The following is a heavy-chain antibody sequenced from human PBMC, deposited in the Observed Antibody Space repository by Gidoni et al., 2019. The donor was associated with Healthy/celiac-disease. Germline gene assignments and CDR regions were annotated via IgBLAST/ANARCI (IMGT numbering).Heavy chain of an antibody. J-gene: IGHJ4*02. CDR1: GFTVSSNY. Sequence: EVQLVESGGGLVQPGGSLRLSCAASGFTVSSNYMRCVRQAPGKGLEWVSVIYSGGSTYYADSVKGRFTISRDNSKNTLYLQMNSLRAEDTAVYYCARAPDGEFDYWGQGTLVTVSS. CDR3: ARAPDGEFDY. CDR2: IYSGGST. D-gene: IGHD4-17*01. V-gene: IGHV3-66*01.